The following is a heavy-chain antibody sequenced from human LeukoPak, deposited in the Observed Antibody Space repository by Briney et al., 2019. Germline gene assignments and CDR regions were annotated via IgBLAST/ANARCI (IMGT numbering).Heavy chain of an antibody. D-gene: IGHD3-16*01. J-gene: IGHJ4*02. CDR3: AMITVVLRRGFHY. Sequence: SETLSLTCTVSGGSITSSSYYWGWIRQPPGKGLEWIGSIYYSARTYYTPSLESRVTISVDTSNNQSSLKLSSVTAADTAVYYCAMITVVLRRGFHYWRQGTLVSVSS. V-gene: IGHV4-39*07. CDR1: GGSITSSSYY. CDR2: IYYSART.